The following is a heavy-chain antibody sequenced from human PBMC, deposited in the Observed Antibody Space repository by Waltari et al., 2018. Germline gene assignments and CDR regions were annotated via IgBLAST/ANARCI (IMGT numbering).Heavy chain of an antibody. CDR3: ARADGGRRSYYDFWSGFFGMDV. J-gene: IGHJ6*02. V-gene: IGHV4-34*01. Sequence: QVQLQQWGAGLLKPSETLSLTCAVYGGSFSGYYWSWIRQPPGKGLEWIGEINHSGSTNYNPSLKSRVTISVDTSKNQFSLKLSSVTAADTAVYYCARADGGRRSYYDFWSGFFGMDVWGQGTTVTVSS. D-gene: IGHD3-3*01. CDR2: INHSGST. CDR1: GGSFSGYY.